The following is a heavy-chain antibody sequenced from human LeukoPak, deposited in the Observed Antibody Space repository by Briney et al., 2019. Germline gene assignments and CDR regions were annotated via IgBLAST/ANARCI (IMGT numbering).Heavy chain of an antibody. Sequence: SQILSLTCAISGDSVSSNSVTWNWIRKSPSRGLEWLGRTYYRSTWYNDYAVSVRGRITVNPDTSKNQFSLRLNSVTPEDTAVYYCARRLTQYDCFDPWGQGILVTVSS. CDR1: GDSVSSNSVT. CDR2: TYYRSTWYN. CDR3: ARRLTQYDCFDP. D-gene: IGHD2-2*01. J-gene: IGHJ5*02. V-gene: IGHV6-1*01.